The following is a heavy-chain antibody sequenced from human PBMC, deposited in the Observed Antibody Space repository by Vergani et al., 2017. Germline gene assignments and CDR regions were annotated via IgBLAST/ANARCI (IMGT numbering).Heavy chain of an antibody. CDR2: IYNSVST. CDR3: ARNSGYDSVIYFDY. J-gene: IGHJ4*02. CDR1: GYSISSGYY. V-gene: IGHV4-38-2*01. D-gene: IGHD5-12*01. Sequence: QVQLQESGPGLVKPSETLSLTCAVSGYSISSGYYWGWIRQPPGKGLEWIGSIYNSVSTYYNPSLKSRVTISVDTSKNQFSLKLSSVTASDTAVSYCARNSGYDSVIYFDYWGQGTLVTVSS.